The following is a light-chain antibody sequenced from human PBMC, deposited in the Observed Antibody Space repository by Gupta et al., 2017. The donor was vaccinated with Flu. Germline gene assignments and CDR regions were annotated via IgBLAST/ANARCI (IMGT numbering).Light chain of an antibody. CDR2: GAS. CDR3: HQYGSSPS. Sequence: EVVLTQSPGTLSLSPGERATLSCRASQSVSSSYLAWYQQKPGQAPRLLIYGASRRDTGIPDRFSGSGSGTDFTLTISRVEAEDFAVYYCHQYGSSPSFGPGTKVDIK. V-gene: IGKV3-20*01. CDR1: QSVSSSY. J-gene: IGKJ3*01.